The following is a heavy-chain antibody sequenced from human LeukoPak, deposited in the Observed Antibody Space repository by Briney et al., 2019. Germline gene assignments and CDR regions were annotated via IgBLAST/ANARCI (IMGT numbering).Heavy chain of an antibody. CDR1: GGSISSGGYF. J-gene: IGHJ4*02. D-gene: IGHD6-13*01. CDR3: AREGGVYSSSWYVDY. V-gene: IGHV4-30-2*01. Sequence: SRTLSLTCTVSGGSISSGGYFWSWIRQPPGKGLEWIGYIYHSGSTYYNPSLKSRVTISVDRSKNQFSLKLSSVTAADTAVYYCAREGGVYSSSWYVDYWGQGTLVTVSS. CDR2: IYHSGST.